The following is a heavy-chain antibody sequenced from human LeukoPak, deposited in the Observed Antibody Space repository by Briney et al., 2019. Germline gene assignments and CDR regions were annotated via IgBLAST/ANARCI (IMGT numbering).Heavy chain of an antibody. CDR3: ARVITMVRGVIYQRRYFDY. V-gene: IGHV4-4*02. J-gene: IGHJ4*02. CDR2: IYHSGST. CDR1: GGSISSSNW. Sequence: SETLSLTCTVSGGSISSSNWWSWVRQPPGKGLEWIGEIYHSGSTNYNPSLKSRLTISVDKSKNQFSLKLSSVTAADTAVYYCARVITMVRGVIYQRRYFDYWGQGTLVTVSS. D-gene: IGHD3-10*01.